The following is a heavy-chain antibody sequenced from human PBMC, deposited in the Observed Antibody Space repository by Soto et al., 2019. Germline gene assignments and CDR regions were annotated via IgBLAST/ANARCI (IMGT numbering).Heavy chain of an antibody. CDR2: IFYSEST. D-gene: IGHD2-15*01. V-gene: IGHV4-30-4*01. CDR1: GGSISSGDYY. J-gene: IGHJ3*02. CDR3: ARDKGSDCSGGSCYPDAFDI. Sequence: PWETLSLTCTVSGGSISSGDYYWSWIRQPPGKGLEWIGYIFYSESTYYNPSLKSRVIISVDMSKNQFSLNLSSVTAADTAVYYCARDKGSDCSGGSCYPDAFDIWGQGTMVTVSS.